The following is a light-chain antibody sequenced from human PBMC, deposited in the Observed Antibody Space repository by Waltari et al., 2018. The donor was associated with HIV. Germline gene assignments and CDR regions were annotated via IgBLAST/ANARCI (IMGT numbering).Light chain of an antibody. CDR1: QSVSSN. CDR2: GAS. CDR3: QQYKNWPPEIT. Sequence: EIVMTQSPATLSVSPGARATLSCRASQSVSSNLAWYQQKPGQAPRLLVFGASTRATGIPGRFSGSGSGTEFTLTISSLQSEDFAVYYCQQYKNWPPEITFGPGTKVDIK. J-gene: IGKJ3*01. V-gene: IGKV3-15*01.